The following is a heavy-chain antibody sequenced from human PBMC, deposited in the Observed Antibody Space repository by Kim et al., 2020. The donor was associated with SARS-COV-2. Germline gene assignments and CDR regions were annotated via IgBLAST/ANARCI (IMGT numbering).Heavy chain of an antibody. V-gene: IGHV4-39*01. CDR3: ARYRGRAGYSSGWQKWGNDF. D-gene: IGHD6-19*01. J-gene: IGHJ4*02. CDR2: VYYSGTT. Sequence: SETLSLTCSVSGGPISNNYYYWGWIRQPPGKGLEWIGTVYYSGTTSYNPSLKSRVTISVDTSKNQFSLKLNSVTAADTAIYYCARYRGRAGYSSGWQKWGNDFWGQGTLVTVSA. CDR1: GGPISNNYYY.